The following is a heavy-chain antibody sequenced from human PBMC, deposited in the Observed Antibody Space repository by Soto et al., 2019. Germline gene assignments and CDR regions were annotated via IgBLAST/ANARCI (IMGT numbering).Heavy chain of an antibody. D-gene: IGHD6-13*01. Sequence: QVQLVESGGGVVQPGRSLRLSCAASGFTFSNSGMHWVRQAPGKGLEWVAVIWYDGSNKYYADSVKGRFTISRDNSKNTLYLQMNILRAEDTAVYFCARPLYSSSSVYYALDVWGQGTTVTVSS. CDR1: GFTFSNSG. J-gene: IGHJ6*02. V-gene: IGHV3-33*01. CDR3: ARPLYSSSSVYYALDV. CDR2: IWYDGSNK.